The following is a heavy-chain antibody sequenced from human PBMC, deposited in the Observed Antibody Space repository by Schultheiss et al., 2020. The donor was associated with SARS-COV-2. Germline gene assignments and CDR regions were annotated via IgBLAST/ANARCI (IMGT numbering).Heavy chain of an antibody. CDR1: GFTFGDYA. CDR3: ARLKQWLVLKTEPVYAFDI. J-gene: IGHJ3*02. V-gene: IGHV3-49*03. Sequence: GGSLRLSCTASGFTFGDYAMSWFRQAPGKGLEWVGFIRSKAYGGTTEYAASVKGRFTISRDDSKSIAYLQMNSLKTEDTAVYYCARLKQWLVLKTEPVYAFDIWGQGTMVTVSS. CDR2: IRSKAYGGTT. D-gene: IGHD6-19*01.